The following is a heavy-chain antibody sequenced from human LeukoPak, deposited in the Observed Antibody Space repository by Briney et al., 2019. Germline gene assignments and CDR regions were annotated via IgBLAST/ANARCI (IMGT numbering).Heavy chain of an antibody. V-gene: IGHV3-9*01. CDR2: ISWNSGSI. Sequence: GGSLRLSCAASGFTFSSYWMSWVRQAPGKGLEWVSGISWNSGSIGYADSVKGRFTISRDNAKNSLYLQMNSLRAEDTALYYCAKDMVRIAVAGSPFDYWGQGTLVTVSS. CDR1: GFTFSSYW. D-gene: IGHD6-19*01. J-gene: IGHJ4*02. CDR3: AKDMVRIAVAGSPFDY.